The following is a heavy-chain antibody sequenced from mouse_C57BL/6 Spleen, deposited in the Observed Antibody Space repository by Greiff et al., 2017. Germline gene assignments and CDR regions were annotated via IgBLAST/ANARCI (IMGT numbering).Heavy chain of an antibody. J-gene: IGHJ2*01. Sequence: QVQLQQPGAELVKPGASVKLSCKASGYTFTSYWMQWVKQRPGQGLEWIGEIDPSDSYTNYNQKFKGKATLTVDTSSSTAYMQLSSLTSEDSAVYYWARYDYDVRVDYWGQGTTLTVSS. CDR3: ARYDYDVRVDY. V-gene: IGHV1-50*01. D-gene: IGHD2-4*01. CDR1: GYTFTSYW. CDR2: IDPSDSYT.